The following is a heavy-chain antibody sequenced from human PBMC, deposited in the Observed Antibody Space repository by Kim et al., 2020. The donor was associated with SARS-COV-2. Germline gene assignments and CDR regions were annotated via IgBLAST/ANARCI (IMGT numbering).Heavy chain of an antibody. CDR1: GGSISSGGYY. V-gene: IGHV4-31*03. CDR3: AREAPLLADNWFDP. D-gene: IGHD3-10*01. Sequence: SETLSLTCTVSGGSISSGGYYWSWIRQHPGKGLEWIGYIYYSGSTYYNPSLKSRVTISVDTSKNQFSLKLSSVTAADTAVYYCAREAPLLADNWFDPWGQGTLVTVSS. CDR2: IYYSGST. J-gene: IGHJ5*02.